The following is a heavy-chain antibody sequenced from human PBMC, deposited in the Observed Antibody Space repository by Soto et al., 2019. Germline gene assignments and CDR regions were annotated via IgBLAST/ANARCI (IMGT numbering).Heavy chain of an antibody. Sequence: SETQSLTCTVSGGSISNYYWSWIRQPPGKGLEWIGYIYYSGSTNYNPSLKSRVTISLDTSKNQFSLKLSSVTAADTAVYYCARIYCSTSNCNYYYYMDVWGKGTTVTVSS. CDR3: ARIYCSTSNCNYYYYMDV. CDR2: IYYSGST. J-gene: IGHJ6*03. D-gene: IGHD2-2*01. CDR1: GGSISNYY. V-gene: IGHV4-59*01.